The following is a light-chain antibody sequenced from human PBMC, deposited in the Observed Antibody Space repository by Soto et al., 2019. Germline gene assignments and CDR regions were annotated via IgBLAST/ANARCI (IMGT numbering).Light chain of an antibody. Sequence: EVVLTQSPGTLSLSPGERATLSCRASQSVSSNYVAWFQQKPGQAPRLLLYGASSRATGIPDRFSGSGARTYFTLTISRLEPEDFAVYYCQHYSSSPLPFGGGTKVEIK. CDR3: QHYSSSPLP. J-gene: IGKJ4*01. V-gene: IGKV3-20*01. CDR2: GAS. CDR1: QSVSSNY.